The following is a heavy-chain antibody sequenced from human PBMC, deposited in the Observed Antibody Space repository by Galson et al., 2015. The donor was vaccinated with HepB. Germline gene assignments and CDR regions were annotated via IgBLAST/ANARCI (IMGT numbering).Heavy chain of an antibody. CDR2: IYTSGST. J-gene: IGHJ6*02. V-gene: IGHV4-4*07. Sequence: SETLSLTCTVSGGSISIYYWSWIRQPAGKGLEWLGRIYTSGSTNYNPSLKSRVTMSVDTSKNQFSLKLSSVTAADTAVYYCAREELRLGLYYGMDVWGQGTTVTVSS. CDR1: GGSISIYY. CDR3: AREELRLGLYYGMDV. D-gene: IGHD3-16*01.